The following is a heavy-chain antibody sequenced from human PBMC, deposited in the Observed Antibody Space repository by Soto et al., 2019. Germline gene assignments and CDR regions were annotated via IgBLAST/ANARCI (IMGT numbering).Heavy chain of an antibody. D-gene: IGHD2-15*01. J-gene: IGHJ4*02. Sequence: QVQLVQSGAEVKKPGSSVKVSCKASGGTFSSYAISWVRQAPGQGLEWMGGIIPIFGTANYAQKFQGRVTITAEEATSTAYMDLGSLRSEDTEVYYCARGVAATPLISGYFDYWGQGTLVTVSS. CDR3: ARGVAATPLISGYFDY. CDR2: IIPIFGTA. V-gene: IGHV1-69*01. CDR1: GGTFSSYA.